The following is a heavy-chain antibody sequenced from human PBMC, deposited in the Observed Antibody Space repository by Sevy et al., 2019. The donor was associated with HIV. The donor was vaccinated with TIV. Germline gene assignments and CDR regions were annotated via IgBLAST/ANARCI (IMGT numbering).Heavy chain of an antibody. V-gene: IGHV3-43*01. CDR2: ITWDGGST. CDR1: AFTFDDYT. Sequence: GGSLRLSCAASAFTFDDYTMNWVRQAPGKGLEWVSLITWDGGSTYYADSVKGRFTISRDNSKNSLYLQMNSLRTEDTALYYCAKDISGEGYLGSGYFDYWGQGTLVTVSS. J-gene: IGHJ4*02. D-gene: IGHD2-15*01. CDR3: AKDISGEGYLGSGYFDY.